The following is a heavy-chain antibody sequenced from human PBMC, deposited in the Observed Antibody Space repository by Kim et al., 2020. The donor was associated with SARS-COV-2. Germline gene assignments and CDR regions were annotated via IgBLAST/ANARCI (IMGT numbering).Heavy chain of an antibody. CDR3: ARDFEVAAAGQYFDY. Sequence: QKFQGRVTITADKSTSTAYMELSSLRSEDTAVYYCARDFEVAAAGQYFDYWGQGTLVTVSS. J-gene: IGHJ4*02. D-gene: IGHD6-13*01. V-gene: IGHV1-69*04.